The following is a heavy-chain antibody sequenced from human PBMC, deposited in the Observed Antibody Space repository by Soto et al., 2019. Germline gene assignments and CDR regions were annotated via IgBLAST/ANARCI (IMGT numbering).Heavy chain of an antibody. CDR3: ARHNYGSGSTYFDY. CDR2: IYYSGST. V-gene: IGHV4-59*08. D-gene: IGHD3-10*01. CDR1: GGSISSYG. J-gene: IGHJ4*02. Sequence: SEPQSLTCTVSGGSISSYGWRWIRQPPGKGLEWIGYIYYSGSTNYNPSLKSRVNISVDTSKNQFSLKLNSMTAADTAVYYCARHNYGSGSTYFDYWGQGTPVTVS.